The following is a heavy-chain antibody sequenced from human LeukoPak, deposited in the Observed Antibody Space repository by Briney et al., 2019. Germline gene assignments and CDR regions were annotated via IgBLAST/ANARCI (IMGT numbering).Heavy chain of an antibody. CDR2: IYSGGST. J-gene: IGHJ4*02. Sequence: SGGSLRLSCAASGFTVSSNYMSWVRQAPGKGLEWVSVIYSGGSTYYADSVKGRFTISRHNSKNTLYLQMNSLRAEDTAVYYCARDPRFSYFNAGSDYWGQGTLVTVSS. D-gene: IGHD2/OR15-2a*01. CDR3: ARDPRFSYFNAGSDY. CDR1: GFTVSSNY. V-gene: IGHV3-53*04.